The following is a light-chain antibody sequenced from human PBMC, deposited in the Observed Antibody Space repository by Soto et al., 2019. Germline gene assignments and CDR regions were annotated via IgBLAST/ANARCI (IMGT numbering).Light chain of an antibody. CDR2: RNN. CDR1: SSNIGSNT. CDR3: AAWDDSLNGVV. Sequence: QSVLTQPPSASGTPGQRVTISCSGSSSNIGSNTVNWYQQLPGTAPKLLIYRNNQPPSGVPDRFSGSKSGTSASLAISGLQSEDEADYYCAAWDDSLNGVVFGGGTKLTVL. V-gene: IGLV1-44*01. J-gene: IGLJ2*01.